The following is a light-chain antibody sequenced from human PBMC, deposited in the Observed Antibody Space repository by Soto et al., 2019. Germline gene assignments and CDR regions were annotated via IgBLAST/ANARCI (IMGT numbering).Light chain of an antibody. Sequence: QSVLTQPASVSGSPGQSITISCTGTSSDVGGYNYVSWYQQHPGKAPKLMIYEVSNRPSGVSNRFSGSKSGTTASLTISGLQAEDEADYYCSSYTSSSTLDVFGTGTKVPVL. CDR2: EVS. CDR1: SSDVGGYNY. J-gene: IGLJ1*01. V-gene: IGLV2-14*01. CDR3: SSYTSSSTLDV.